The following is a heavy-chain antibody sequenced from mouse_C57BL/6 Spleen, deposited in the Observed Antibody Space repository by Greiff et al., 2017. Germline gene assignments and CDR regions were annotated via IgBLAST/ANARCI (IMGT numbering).Heavy chain of an antibody. CDR1: GYSFTGSY. CDR2: IYPYNGVS. J-gene: IGHJ2*01. D-gene: IGHD2-1*01. V-gene: IGHV1-31*01. CDR3: AGDDGNFFDY. Sequence: VQLQQSGPELVKPGASVQISCKASGYSFTGSYMHWVKQSHGNILDWIGYIYPYNGVSSYNQNFKGKATLAVDKASSTAYMELRSLTSEDSAVYYCAGDDGNFFDYWGQGTTLTVSS.